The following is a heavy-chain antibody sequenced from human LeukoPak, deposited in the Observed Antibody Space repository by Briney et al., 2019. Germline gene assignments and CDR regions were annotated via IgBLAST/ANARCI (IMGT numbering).Heavy chain of an antibody. CDR3: ARDRDGSYGYG. CDR2: IYYSGST. CDR1: GGSISSYY. Sequence: SETLSLTCTVSGGSISSYYWSWIRQPPGKGLEWIGNIYYSGSTNYNPSLKSRVTISVDTSRNQFSLKLSSVTAADTAVYYCARDRDGSYGYGCGQGTLVTVSS. V-gene: IGHV4-59*01. D-gene: IGHD5-18*01. J-gene: IGHJ4*02.